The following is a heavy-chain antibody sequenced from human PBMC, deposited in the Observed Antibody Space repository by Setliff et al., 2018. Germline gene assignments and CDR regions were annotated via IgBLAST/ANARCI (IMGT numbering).Heavy chain of an antibody. Sequence: PGGSLRLSCAASGFTFGGSAIHWVRQASGKGLEWVGRIRSKPNSYATAYAASVKGRFTISRDDSENTAYLQMNSLKTEDTAVYYCTRDGAGTRSGFYFDYWGQGTLVTVSS. CDR2: IRSKPNSYAT. CDR1: GFTFGGSA. D-gene: IGHD1-1*01. J-gene: IGHJ4*02. V-gene: IGHV3-73*01. CDR3: TRDGAGTRSGFYFDY.